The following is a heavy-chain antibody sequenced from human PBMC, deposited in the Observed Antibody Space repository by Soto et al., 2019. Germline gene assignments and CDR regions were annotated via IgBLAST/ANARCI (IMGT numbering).Heavy chain of an antibody. CDR3: ARDRRNFGVPVDI. CDR1: GDSISSRNW. D-gene: IGHD2-8*01. Sequence: QVQLQESGPGLVKPAGTLSLSCDVVGDSISSRNWWSWVRQSPGGGLEWIGEVFHGGTTNYNPSLKSRVTISVDKSKNQFSLNLNSMTAADTAVYFCARDRRNFGVPVDIWGQGALVTVSS. J-gene: IGHJ4*02. V-gene: IGHV4-4*01. CDR2: VFHGGTT.